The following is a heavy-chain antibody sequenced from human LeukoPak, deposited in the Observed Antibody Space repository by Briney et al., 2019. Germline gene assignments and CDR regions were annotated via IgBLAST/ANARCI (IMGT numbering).Heavy chain of an antibody. CDR3: ARPATATTAVAFDI. D-gene: IGHD1-26*01. Sequence: GESLKISCKGSGYSFTTYWIGWVRQMPGKGLEWMGIIYPGNSDTRYSPSFQSQVTISADKCISTAYLQWSSLKASDTAMYYCARPATATTAVAFDIWGQGTMVTVSS. CDR1: GYSFTTYW. J-gene: IGHJ3*02. V-gene: IGHV5-51*01. CDR2: IYPGNSDT.